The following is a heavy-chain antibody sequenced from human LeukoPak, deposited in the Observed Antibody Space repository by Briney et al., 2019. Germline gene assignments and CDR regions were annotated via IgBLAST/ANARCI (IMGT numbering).Heavy chain of an antibody. CDR1: GFTFSSYA. CDR2: ISGSGGST. J-gene: IGHJ4*02. V-gene: IGHV3-23*01. D-gene: IGHD3-10*01. CDR3: AKGSSITMVRGVIFQEFDY. Sequence: PGGSLRLSCAASGFTFSSYAMSWVRQAPGKGLEWVSAISGSGGSTYYADSVKGRFTISRDNSKNTLYLQMNSLRAEDTAVYYCAKGSSITMVRGVIFQEFDYWGQGTLVTVSS.